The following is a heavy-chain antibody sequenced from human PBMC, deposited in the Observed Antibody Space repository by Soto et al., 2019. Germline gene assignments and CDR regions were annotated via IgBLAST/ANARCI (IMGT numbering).Heavy chain of an antibody. V-gene: IGHV3-23*01. CDR1: GFTFSSYA. D-gene: IGHD2-2*01. CDR3: AKDPRDIVVLLAASDY. CDR2: ISASGGST. J-gene: IGHJ4*02. Sequence: AGGSLRLSCAASGFTFSSYAMGWVRQAPGKGLEWVSTISASGGSTYYADSVKGRFTISRDNSKNTLYLQMNGLRAEDTAVYYCAKDPRDIVVLLAASDYWGQGALVTVSS.